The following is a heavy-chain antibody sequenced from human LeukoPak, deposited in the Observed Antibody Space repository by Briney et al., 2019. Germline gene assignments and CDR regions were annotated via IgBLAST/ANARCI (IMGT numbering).Heavy chain of an antibody. D-gene: IGHD1-26*01. Sequence: PGGSLRLSCAASGFTFSSYGMHWVRQAPGKGLEWVAVIWYDGSNKYYADSVKGPFTISRDNSKNTLYLQMNSLRAEDTAVYYCARSGGSYAFDYWGQGTLVTVSS. CDR2: IWYDGSNK. V-gene: IGHV3-33*01. CDR3: ARSGGSYAFDY. CDR1: GFTFSSYG. J-gene: IGHJ4*02.